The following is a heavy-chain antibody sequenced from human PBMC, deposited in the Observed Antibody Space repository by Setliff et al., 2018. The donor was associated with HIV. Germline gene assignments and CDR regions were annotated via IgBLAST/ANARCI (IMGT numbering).Heavy chain of an antibody. Sequence: ASVKVSCKASGYTLTTFGISWVRQARGQGLEWVGWINTETGNPMYAQGFRGRFVFSLDTSVSTAYLQITSLKTEDTAMYYCARVGSYWSTFDYWGQGALVTVSS. CDR2: INTETGNP. V-gene: IGHV7-4-1*02. CDR3: ARVGSYWSTFDY. CDR1: GYTLTTFG. J-gene: IGHJ4*02. D-gene: IGHD1-26*01.